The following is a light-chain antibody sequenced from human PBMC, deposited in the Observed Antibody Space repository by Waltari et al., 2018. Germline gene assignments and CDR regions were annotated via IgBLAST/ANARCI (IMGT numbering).Light chain of an antibody. CDR1: QGVGRY. J-gene: IGKJ1*01. CDR3: QKYDFLPAT. V-gene: IGKV3-20*01. CDR2: HSS. Sequence: EIVLTQSPGTLSLSPGERATFSCRASQGVGRYLAWYQHRPGQATRLLLYHSSIRATGIPDRFSCSGYGTDFSLTISRLEPEDFAVYYCQKYDFLPATFGQGTTVEIK.